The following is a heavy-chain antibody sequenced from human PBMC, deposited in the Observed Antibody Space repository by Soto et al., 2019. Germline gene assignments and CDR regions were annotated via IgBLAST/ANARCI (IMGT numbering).Heavy chain of an antibody. CDR2: IKSKTDGGAT. Sequence: GGSLRPSWEPSGFPSSNAGMNWVRQAPGKGREWAGRIKSKTDGGATEYAAPVKGKFTISRDDSKNTLYLQMNSLKTEDTAVYYCTTVTWFGEIYWGQGTLVTVSS. D-gene: IGHD3-10*01. CDR3: TTVTWFGEIY. J-gene: IGHJ4*02. V-gene: IGHV3-15*07. CDR1: GFPSSNAG.